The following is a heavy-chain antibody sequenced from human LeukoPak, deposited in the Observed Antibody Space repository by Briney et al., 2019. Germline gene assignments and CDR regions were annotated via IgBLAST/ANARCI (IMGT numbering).Heavy chain of an antibody. CDR3: ARNFDY. CDR2: INHSGST. CDR1: GGSFSGYY. V-gene: IGHV4-34*01. J-gene: IGHJ4*02. Sequence: PSETLSLTCVVYGGSFSGYYWSWIRQPPGKGLEWIGDINHSGSTGYNPSLKSRVTISVDTSKNQFSLKLNSVTAADTAVYYCARNFDYWGQGTLVTVSS.